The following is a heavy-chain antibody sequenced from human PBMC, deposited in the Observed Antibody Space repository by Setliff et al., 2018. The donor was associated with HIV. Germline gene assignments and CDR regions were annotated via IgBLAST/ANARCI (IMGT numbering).Heavy chain of an antibody. Sequence: SETLSLTCTVSGGSISSGNYYWSWIRQPAGKGLEWIGRIYTSGSTNYDPSLKSRVTISLDTSKNQFSLNLSSVTAADTAVYYCARRSPGGGYYMEVWGKGTTVTVSS. CDR1: GGSISSGNYY. J-gene: IGHJ6*03. CDR3: ARRSPGGGYYMEV. CDR2: IYTSGST. D-gene: IGHD3-16*01. V-gene: IGHV4-61*02.